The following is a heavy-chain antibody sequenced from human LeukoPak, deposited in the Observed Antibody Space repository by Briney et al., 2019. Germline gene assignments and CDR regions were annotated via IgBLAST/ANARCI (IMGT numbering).Heavy chain of an antibody. CDR1: GGSVTSYY. CDR3: ARERIGTHAFDI. V-gene: IGHV4-4*07. CDR2: IYNTGST. D-gene: IGHD1-26*01. J-gene: IGHJ3*02. Sequence: KPSETLSLTCTVSGGSVTSYYWNWIRQPAGKGLEWVGRIYNTGSTWYNPSLKSRVSISVDTSKNQFSLKLSSVTAADTAVYYCARERIGTHAFDIWGQGTMVTVSS.